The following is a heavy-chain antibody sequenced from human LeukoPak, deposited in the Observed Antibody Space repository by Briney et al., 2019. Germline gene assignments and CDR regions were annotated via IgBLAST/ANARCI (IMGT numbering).Heavy chain of an antibody. CDR1: GGSISSYY. D-gene: IGHD1-14*01. CDR2: IYYSGST. V-gene: IGHV4-59*01. J-gene: IGHJ4*02. CDR3: ARGVRTGIYYFDY. Sequence: SETLSLTCTVSGGSISSYYWSWIRQPPGKGLEWIGYIYYSGSTNYNPSLKSGVTISVDTSKNQFSLKLSSVTAADTAVYYCARGVRTGIYYFDYWGQGTLVTVSS.